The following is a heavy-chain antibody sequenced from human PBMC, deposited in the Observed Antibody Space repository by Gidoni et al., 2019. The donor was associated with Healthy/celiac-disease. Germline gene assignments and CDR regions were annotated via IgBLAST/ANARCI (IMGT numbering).Heavy chain of an antibody. J-gene: IGHJ4*02. CDR3: TTSRYSSGGGSGSYYRKKQFDY. CDR2: IKSKTDGGTT. D-gene: IGHD3-10*01. CDR1: GFPFSHAW. Sequence: EVQLVEAGGGLVRPGGSLRLPWAASGFPFSHAWMRWVRQAPGKGLEWVGRIKSKTDGGTTDYAAPVKDRFTISRDDSKNTLDLQMNSLKTEDTAVYYCTTSRYSSGGGSGSYYRKKQFDYWGQGTLVTVSS. V-gene: IGHV3-15*01.